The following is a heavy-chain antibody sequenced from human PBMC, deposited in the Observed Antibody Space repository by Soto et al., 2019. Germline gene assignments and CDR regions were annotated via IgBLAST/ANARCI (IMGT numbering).Heavy chain of an antibody. CDR3: ARDGPGRPYGMDV. D-gene: IGHD6-6*01. CDR2: ISISTGDT. V-gene: IGHV1-18*01. CDR1: GYTFNTYL. J-gene: IGHJ6*02. Sequence: QVQLVQSGAEVKKPGASVTVSCKASGYTFNTYLIAWVRQAPGQGLEWMGWISISTGDTDYAQNLKGRVTLTTDPSSSTAYMELQSRRPDDTALYYCARDGPGRPYGMDVWGQGTPVIVSS.